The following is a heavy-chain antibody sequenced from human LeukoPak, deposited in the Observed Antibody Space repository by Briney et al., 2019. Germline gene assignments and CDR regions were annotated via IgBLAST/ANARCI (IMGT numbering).Heavy chain of an antibody. J-gene: IGHJ4*02. CDR2: ISNSAGST. Sequence: GGSLRLSCAASGFTFSRYAMSWVRQAPGKGLEWVSVISNSAGSTFYADSVKGRFTISRDNSKNTLYLQMNSLRAEDTAVYYCAKRASGSGTYLYHFAYWGQGTLVTVSS. V-gene: IGHV3-23*01. CDR3: AKRASGSGTYLYHFAY. D-gene: IGHD3-10*01. CDR1: GFTFSRYA.